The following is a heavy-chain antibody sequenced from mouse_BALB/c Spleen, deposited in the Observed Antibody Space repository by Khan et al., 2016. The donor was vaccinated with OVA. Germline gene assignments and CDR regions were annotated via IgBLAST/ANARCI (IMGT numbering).Heavy chain of an antibody. CDR2: INPRNGRT. CDR3: AREGYSYGSKRDFDF. V-gene: IGHV1S81*02. J-gene: IGHJ2*01. D-gene: IGHD1-1*01. Sequence: QVQLQQPGAELVKPGTSVKLSCKASGYTFTDYWIHWVKQRPGQGLEWIGEINPRNGRTNYNEKVKSKAILTVDKSSTTAYMQLSSLTSEDSAVYLCAREGYSYGSKRDFDFWGQGTTLTVSS. CDR1: GYTFTDYW.